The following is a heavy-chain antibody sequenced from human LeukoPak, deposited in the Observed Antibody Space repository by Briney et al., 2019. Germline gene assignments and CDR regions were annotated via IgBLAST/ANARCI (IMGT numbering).Heavy chain of an antibody. D-gene: IGHD4-17*01. CDR1: GGTFSSYA. V-gene: IGHV1-69*13. CDR3: ARGSGTVTTRWFDP. Sequence: ASVKVSCKASGGTFSSYAISWVRQAPGQGLERMGGIIPIFGTANYAQKFQGRVTITADESTSTAYMELSSLRSEDTAVYYCARGSGTVTTRWFDPWGQGTLVTVSS. J-gene: IGHJ5*02. CDR2: IIPIFGTA.